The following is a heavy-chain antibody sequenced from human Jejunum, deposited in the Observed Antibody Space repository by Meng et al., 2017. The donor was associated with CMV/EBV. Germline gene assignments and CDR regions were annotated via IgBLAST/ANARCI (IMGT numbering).Heavy chain of an antibody. CDR3: ARAALDISGYYRFSDY. Sequence: SIHSNHWWNLVRQSPGKGLEWIGEIHPVGSANYNPALKSRVTMSVDVSKNQFSLRLMSVTAADTAIYYCARAALDISGYYRFSDYWGQGMLVTVSS. CDR2: IHPVGSA. CDR1: SIHSNHW. V-gene: IGHV4-4*02. J-gene: IGHJ4*02. D-gene: IGHD3-22*01.